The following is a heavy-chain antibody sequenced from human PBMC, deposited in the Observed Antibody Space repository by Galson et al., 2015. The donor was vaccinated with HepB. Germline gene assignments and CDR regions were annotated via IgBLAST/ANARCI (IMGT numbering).Heavy chain of an antibody. Sequence: SLRLSCAASGFTFSTYSMNWVRQAPGKGLEWVSSISSSSTYIYYADSVKGRFTISRDNAKNSLYLQMNSLRAEDTAVYYCAREGWGDCSTGACITWRYFDLWDRGTLVTVSS. CDR1: GFTFSTYS. CDR3: AREGWGDCSTGACITWRYFDL. V-gene: IGHV3-21*01. J-gene: IGHJ2*01. D-gene: IGHD2-8*01. CDR2: ISSSSTYI.